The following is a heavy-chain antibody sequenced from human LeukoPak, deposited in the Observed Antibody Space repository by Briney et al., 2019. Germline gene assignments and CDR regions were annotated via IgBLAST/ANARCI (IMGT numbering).Heavy chain of an antibody. Sequence: GGSLRLSCAGSGFTFENYAMHWVRQAPGKGLEWVSLISWDGGSIYYADSVKGRFTISRDNSKNTVYLQMNSLRGEDTAVYYCAKWGCSGGSCYPFGYWGQGTLVTVSS. CDR1: GFTFENYA. V-gene: IGHV3-43D*03. CDR2: ISWDGGSI. CDR3: AKWGCSGGSCYPFGY. D-gene: IGHD2-15*01. J-gene: IGHJ4*02.